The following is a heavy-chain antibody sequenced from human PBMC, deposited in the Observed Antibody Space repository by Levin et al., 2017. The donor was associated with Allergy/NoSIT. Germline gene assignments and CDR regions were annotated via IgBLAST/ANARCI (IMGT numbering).Heavy chain of an antibody. D-gene: IGHD3-3*01. Sequence: GGSLRLSCAASGFTFSSYEMNWVRRTPGKGLEWVSYISSTGSTNYSADSVKGRFTISRDNAKNSLYLHMNSLRAEDTAVYYCARQLGNFGSGYNYFDYWGQGTLVTVSS. CDR3: ARQLGNFGSGYNYFDY. V-gene: IGHV3-48*03. CDR1: GFTFSSYE. J-gene: IGHJ4*02. CDR2: ISSTGSTN.